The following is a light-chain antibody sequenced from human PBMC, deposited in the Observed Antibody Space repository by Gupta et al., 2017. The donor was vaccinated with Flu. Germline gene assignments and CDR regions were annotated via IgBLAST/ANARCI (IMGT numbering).Light chain of an antibody. V-gene: IGKV1-39*01. CDR1: QSISSY. J-gene: IGKJ5*01. Sequence: DIQMTQSPSSLSACAGDRVTITCRASQSISSYLNWYQQKPGKAPKVLTHAASILQSGVTSRFSASGSGTDFTLTLSSLQPEDFATYYCQQSYSTPFTFGQGTRLELK. CDR3: QQSYSTPFT. CDR2: AAS.